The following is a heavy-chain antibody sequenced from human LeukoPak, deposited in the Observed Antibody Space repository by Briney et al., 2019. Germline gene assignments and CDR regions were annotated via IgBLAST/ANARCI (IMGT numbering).Heavy chain of an antibody. CDR2: INHSGST. Sequence: PSETLSLTCAVYGGSFSGYYWSWIRQPPGKGLEWIGEINHSGSTNYNPSLKSRVTISVDTSKNQFSLKLSSVTAADTAVYYCARRRYYYYGMDVWGQGTTVNVSS. J-gene: IGHJ6*02. V-gene: IGHV4-34*01. CDR3: ARRRYYYYGMDV. CDR1: GGSFSGYY.